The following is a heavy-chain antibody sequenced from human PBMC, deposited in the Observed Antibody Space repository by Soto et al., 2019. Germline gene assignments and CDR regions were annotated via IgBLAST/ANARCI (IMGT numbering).Heavy chain of an antibody. CDR3: VQTTGWPGFDF. CDR1: GFAVSSKY. J-gene: IGHJ4*02. V-gene: IGHV3-53*01. CDR2: IYGGGTT. Sequence: GGSLRLSCAASGFAVSSKYMTWVRQAPGKGLEWVSVIYGGGTTYYADSVKGRFTISRDTSKNTLYLQMNSLRAEDTAVYYCVQTTGWPGFDFWGQGTLVTVSA. D-gene: IGHD6-19*01.